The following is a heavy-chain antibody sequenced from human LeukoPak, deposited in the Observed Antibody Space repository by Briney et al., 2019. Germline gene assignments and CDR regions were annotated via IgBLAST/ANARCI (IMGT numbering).Heavy chain of an antibody. Sequence: ASVKVSCKASGGTFSSYAISWVRQAPGQGLEWMGRIIPIFGIANYAQKFQGRVTITADKSTSTAYMELSSLRSEDTAVYYCARSRLPSGSYTGAHAFDIWGQGTMVTVSS. D-gene: IGHD1-26*01. V-gene: IGHV1-69*04. CDR3: ARSRLPSGSYTGAHAFDI. CDR2: IIPIFGIA. CDR1: GGTFSSYA. J-gene: IGHJ3*02.